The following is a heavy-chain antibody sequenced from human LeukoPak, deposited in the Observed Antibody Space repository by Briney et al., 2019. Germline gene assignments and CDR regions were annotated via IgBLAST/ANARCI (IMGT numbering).Heavy chain of an antibody. CDR2: ISSNGGST. V-gene: IGHV3-64D*09. CDR3: VKRYSSGWYPLDY. Sequence: PGGPLRLSCSASGFTFSSYAMHWVRQAPGKGLEYVSAISSNGGSTYYADSVKGRFTISRDNSKNTLYLQMSSLRAEDTAVCYCVKRYSSGWYPLDYWGQGTLVTVS. D-gene: IGHD6-19*01. J-gene: IGHJ4*02. CDR1: GFTFSSYA.